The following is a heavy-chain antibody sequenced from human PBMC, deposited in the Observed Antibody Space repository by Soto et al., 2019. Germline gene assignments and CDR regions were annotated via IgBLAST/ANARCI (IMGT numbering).Heavy chain of an antibody. D-gene: IGHD3-16*01. V-gene: IGHV4-59*08. CDR3: ASLWGWSVDY. Sequence: QVQLQESGPGLVKPSETLSLTCTVSGGSIRSYYWSWIRQPPGKGLEWIGYIYYSGSTNYTPSLKSRVTISVDTSKNPFSLKLSSVTAADTAVYYCASLWGWSVDYWGQGTLVTVSS. J-gene: IGHJ4*02. CDR1: GGSIRSYY. CDR2: IYYSGST.